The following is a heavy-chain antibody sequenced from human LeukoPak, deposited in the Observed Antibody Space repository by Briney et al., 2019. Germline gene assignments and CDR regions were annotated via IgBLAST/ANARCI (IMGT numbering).Heavy chain of an antibody. CDR1: GGSFSGYY. V-gene: IGHV4-59*01. CDR2: IHYSGST. Sequence: PSETLSLTCAVYGGSFSGYYWSWMRQAPGKGLEWIGYIHYSGSTNYNPSLKSRLTISVDTSKNQFSLKLRSVTAADTAVYYCARGFDVTDYWGQGTLVTVSS. CDR3: ARGFDVTDY. J-gene: IGHJ4*02. D-gene: IGHD3-10*02.